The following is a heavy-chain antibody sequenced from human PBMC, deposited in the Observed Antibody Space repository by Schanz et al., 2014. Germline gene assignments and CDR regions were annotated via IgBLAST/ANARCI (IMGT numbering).Heavy chain of an antibody. V-gene: IGHV3-23*04. CDR3: AKELRPGTERPRGNFDY. CDR1: GLTFSSAW. D-gene: IGHD6-13*01. CDR2: LGGSTGGI. J-gene: IGHJ4*02. Sequence: EVQLVASGGGLVKPGGSLRLSCAVSGLTFSSAWMGWVRQAPGKGLEWVSSLGGSTGGIYYADSVRGRFTISRDNFKNRLYLQMNSLRLEDTAVYYCAKELRPGTERPRGNFDYWGQGTLVTVSS.